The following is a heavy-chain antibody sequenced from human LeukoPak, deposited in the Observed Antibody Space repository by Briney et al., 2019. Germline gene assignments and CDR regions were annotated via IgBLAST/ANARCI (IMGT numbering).Heavy chain of an antibody. J-gene: IGHJ6*03. D-gene: IGHD1-26*01. Sequence: QPGGSLRLSCAASGFTFSSYWMTWVRQAPGKGLEWVANIKQDGSEKYNVDSVKGRFTISRDNAKNSLYLQMNSLRAEDTAVYYCARFRSGSYYDVWDYYYYMDVWGKGTTVTVSS. CDR1: GFTFSSYW. V-gene: IGHV3-7*01. CDR2: IKQDGSEK. CDR3: ARFRSGSYYDVWDYYYYMDV.